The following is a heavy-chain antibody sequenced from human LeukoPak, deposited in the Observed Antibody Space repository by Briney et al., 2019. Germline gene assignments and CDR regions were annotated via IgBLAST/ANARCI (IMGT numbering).Heavy chain of an antibody. D-gene: IGHD5-24*01. V-gene: IGHV2-5*01. CDR3: AREEMATIMDY. CDR1: GFSLSTSGVG. CDR2: IYWNDDK. Sequence: SGPTLVNPTQTLTLTCTFSGFSLSTSGVGVGWIRQPPGKALEWPALIYWNDDKRYSPSLKSRLTITKDTSKNQVVLTMTNMDPVDTATYYCAREEMATIMDYWGQGTLVTVSS. J-gene: IGHJ4*02.